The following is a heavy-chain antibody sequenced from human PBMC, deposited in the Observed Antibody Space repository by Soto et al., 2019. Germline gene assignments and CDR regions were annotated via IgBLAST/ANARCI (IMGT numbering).Heavy chain of an antibody. Sequence: PSETLSLTCTVSGGSISSGNYYWSWIRQPPGKGLESIGYIYYSGSTYYNPSLKSRVTISIDTSKNQFSLNLSSVTAADTAVYYCARVVCGNSKRFLARWFDPWGQGTLVTVSS. CDR2: IYYSGST. V-gene: IGHV4-30-4*01. CDR1: GGSISSGNYY. D-gene: IGHD3-3*01. CDR3: ARVVCGNSKRFLARWFDP. J-gene: IGHJ5*02.